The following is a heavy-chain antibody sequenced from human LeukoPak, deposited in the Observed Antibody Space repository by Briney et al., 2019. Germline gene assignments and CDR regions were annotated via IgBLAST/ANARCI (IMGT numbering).Heavy chain of an antibody. V-gene: IGHV4-39*07. CDR1: GGSISSSSYY. CDR3: ARDFGIAVAGQGSYYYYYYMDV. J-gene: IGHJ6*03. D-gene: IGHD6-19*01. Sequence: PSETLSLTCTVSGGSISSSSYYWGWIRQPPGKGLEWIGSIYYSGSTYYNPSLKSRVTISVDTSKNQFSLKLSSVTAADTAVYYCARDFGIAVAGQGSYYYYYYMDVWGKGTTVTVSS. CDR2: IYYSGST.